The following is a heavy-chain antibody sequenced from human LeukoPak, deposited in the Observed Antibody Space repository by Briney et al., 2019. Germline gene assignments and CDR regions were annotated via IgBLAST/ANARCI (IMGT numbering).Heavy chain of an antibody. V-gene: IGHV3-7*04. CDR2: IKQDGSEK. CDR1: GFTFSTYW. J-gene: IGHJ4*02. D-gene: IGHD2-2*01. Sequence: GGSLRLSCAASGFTFSTYWMSWVRQAPGTGLEWVASIKQDGSEKSYVDSVKGRFPISRDNAKNSLYLQMNSLRAEDTAVYYCARGGYQLLWYWGQGTLVTVSS. CDR3: ARGGYQLLWY.